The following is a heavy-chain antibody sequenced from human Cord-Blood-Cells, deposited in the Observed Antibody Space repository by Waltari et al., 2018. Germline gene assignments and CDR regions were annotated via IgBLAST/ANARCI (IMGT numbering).Heavy chain of an antibody. V-gene: IGHV4-34*01. Sequence: QVQLQQWGAGLLKPSETLSLTCAVYGGSFSGYYWSWIRQPPGKGLEWIGEINHSGSTNYNPSRKSRVTISVDTSKNQFSLKLSSVTAADTAVYYCARGGSVYDFWSGYYAEYFQHWGQGTLVTVSS. D-gene: IGHD3-3*01. J-gene: IGHJ1*01. CDR1: GGSFSGYY. CDR3: ARGGSVYDFWSGYYAEYFQH. CDR2: INHSGST.